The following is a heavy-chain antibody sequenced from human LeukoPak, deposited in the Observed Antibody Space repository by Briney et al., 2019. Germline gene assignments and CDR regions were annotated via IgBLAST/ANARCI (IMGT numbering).Heavy chain of an antibody. D-gene: IGHD3-10*01. V-gene: IGHV4-59*01. Sequence: SETLSLTCTVSGGSISSYYWSWIRQPPGKGLEWIGYIYYSGSTNYNPSLKSRVTISVDTSKNQFSLKLSSVTAADTAVYYCARDPIWFGELSERGQGTMVTVSS. J-gene: IGHJ3*01. CDR1: GGSISSYY. CDR3: ARDPIWFGELSE. CDR2: IYYSGST.